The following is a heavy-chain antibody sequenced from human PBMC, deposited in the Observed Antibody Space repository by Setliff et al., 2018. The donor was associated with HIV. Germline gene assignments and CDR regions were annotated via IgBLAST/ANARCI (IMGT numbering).Heavy chain of an antibody. J-gene: IGHJ1*01. CDR2: ISSDGSNE. CDR1: GLTFSRFA. Sequence: GGSLRLSCAASGLTFSRFAMQWVRQAPGKGLEWVAVISSDGSNEYYADSVKGRFTISRDNSKNTLYVQMSSLRAEDTAVYYCARGSPDYGDYLGYFQHWGQGTLVTVSS. D-gene: IGHD4-17*01. V-gene: IGHV3-30*04. CDR3: ARGSPDYGDYLGYFQH.